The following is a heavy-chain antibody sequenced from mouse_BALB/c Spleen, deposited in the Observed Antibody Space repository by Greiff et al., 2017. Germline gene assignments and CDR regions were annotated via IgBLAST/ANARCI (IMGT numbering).Heavy chain of an antibody. D-gene: IGHD2-14*01. CDR3: ARTYYYRYDEGYFDY. CDR2: ISSGSSTI. V-gene: IGHV5-17*02. J-gene: IGHJ2*01. CDR1: GFTFSSFG. Sequence: DVKLVESGGGLVQPGGSRKLSCAASGFTFSSFGMHWVRQAPEKGLEWVAYISSGSSTIYYADTVKGRFTISRDNPKNTLFLQMTSLRSEDTAMYYCARTYYYRYDEGYFDYWGQGTTLTVSS.